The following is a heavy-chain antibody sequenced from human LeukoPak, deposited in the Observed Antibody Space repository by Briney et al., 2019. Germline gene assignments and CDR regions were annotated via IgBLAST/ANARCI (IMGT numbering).Heavy chain of an antibody. V-gene: IGHV1-2*02. J-gene: IGHJ5*02. CDR2: INPNSGGT. Sequence: ASVKVSCRASGYTFTGYYMHWVRQAPGQGLEWMGWINPNSGGTNYAQKIQGRGTMTRDTSISTAYMELSRLRSDDTAVYYCARVGEYIAVAGTGDWFDPWGQGTLVTVSS. CDR3: ARVGEYIAVAGTGDWFDP. CDR1: GYTFTGYY. D-gene: IGHD6-19*01.